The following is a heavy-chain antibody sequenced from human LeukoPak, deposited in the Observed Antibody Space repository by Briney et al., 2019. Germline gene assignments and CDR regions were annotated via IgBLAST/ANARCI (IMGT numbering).Heavy chain of an antibody. J-gene: IGHJ4*02. CDR2: ISGSGGST. D-gene: IGHD3-16*02. CDR1: GGSFSGYY. V-gene: IGHV3-23*01. CDR3: AKDLSRLGELSLGVFDY. Sequence: ETLSLTCAVYGGSFSGYYWSWVRQAPGKGLEWVSAISGSGGSTYYADSVKGRFTISRDNSKNTLYLQMNSLRAEDTAVYYCAKDLSRLGELSLGVFDYWGQGTLVTVSS.